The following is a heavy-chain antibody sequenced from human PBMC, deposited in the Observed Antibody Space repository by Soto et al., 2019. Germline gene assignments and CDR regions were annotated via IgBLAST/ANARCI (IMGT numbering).Heavy chain of an antibody. J-gene: IGHJ1*01. V-gene: IGHV4-30-4*01. D-gene: IGHD1-7*01. CDR1: GASVNTGDYY. CDR2: IFYSGDT. Sequence: SETLSLTCTVSGASVNTGDYYWSYIRQPPGKGLEWLGYIFYSGDTYYNPSLKSRATMSLNTSRNQFSLTLTSVTDADTALYYCVGTGTTDDFWGQGTLVTVSS. CDR3: VGTGTTDDF.